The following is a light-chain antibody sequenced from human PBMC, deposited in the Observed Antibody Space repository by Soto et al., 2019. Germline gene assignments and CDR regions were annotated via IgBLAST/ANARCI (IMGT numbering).Light chain of an antibody. Sequence: QSALTQPASVSGSPGQSITISCTGTSSDVGSYNYVSWYQQHPGKAPKLMIYEVSNRPSGVSNRFSGSKSGNTASLNISGLQAEDEADYYCSSYTSSSAWRVFGGGTQLTVL. J-gene: IGLJ3*02. CDR1: SSDVGSYNY. CDR2: EVS. V-gene: IGLV2-14*01. CDR3: SSYTSSSAWRV.